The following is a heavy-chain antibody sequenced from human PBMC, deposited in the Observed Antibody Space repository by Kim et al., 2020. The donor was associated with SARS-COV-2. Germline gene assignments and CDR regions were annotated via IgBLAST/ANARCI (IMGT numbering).Heavy chain of an antibody. D-gene: IGHD3-10*01. CDR1: GFTFADYS. V-gene: IGHV3-49*04. CDR3: ARDRFTGWTQLWFEASDM. Sequence: GGSLRLSCTTSGFTFADYSMSWVRQAPGKGLEWVGFIRSNAYGGTTEHAASVKGRFTISRDDSKSIAYLQMNSLKPEDTAVYYCARDRFTGWTQLWFEASDMWGQGTLVAVSS. J-gene: IGHJ3*02. CDR2: IRSNAYGGTT.